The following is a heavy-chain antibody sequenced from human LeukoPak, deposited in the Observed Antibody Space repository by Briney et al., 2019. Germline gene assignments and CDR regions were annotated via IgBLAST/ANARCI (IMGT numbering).Heavy chain of an antibody. J-gene: IGHJ4*02. CDR3: ASTRYYGSSGYPDY. Sequence: GASVKVSCKASGYTFTGYYMHWVRQAPGQGLEWMGWINPNSGGTNYAQKFQGRVTMTRDTSISTAYMELSRLRSDDTAVYYCASTRYYGSSGYPDYWGQGTLVTVSS. CDR2: INPNSGGT. D-gene: IGHD3-22*01. V-gene: IGHV1-2*02. CDR1: GYTFTGYY.